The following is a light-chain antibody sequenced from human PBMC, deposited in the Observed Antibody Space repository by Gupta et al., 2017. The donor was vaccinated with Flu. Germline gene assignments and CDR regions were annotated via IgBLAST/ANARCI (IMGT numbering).Light chain of an antibody. CDR1: KLGKKF. CDR3: QAWDSSTGGV. CDR2: QDT. J-gene: IGLJ1*01. Sequence: SGDKLGKKFTLWYQQKPGQSPLLVMYQDTKRPSGIPERFSGSNSGNTATLTISGTQAMDEADYYCQAWDSSTGGVFGTGTKVTVL. V-gene: IGLV3-1*01.